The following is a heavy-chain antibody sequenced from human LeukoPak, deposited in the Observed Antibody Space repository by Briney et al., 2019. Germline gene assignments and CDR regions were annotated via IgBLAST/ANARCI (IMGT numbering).Heavy chain of an antibody. Sequence: SETLSLTCTVSGGSISSYYWSWIRQPPGKGLEWIGGINHSGSTNYNPSLKSRVTISVDTSKNQFSLKLSSVTAADTAVYYCARGPRYSYGYWWAAGFDYWGQGTLVTVSS. J-gene: IGHJ4*02. V-gene: IGHV4-34*01. CDR3: ARGPRYSYGYWWAAGFDY. D-gene: IGHD5-18*01. CDR2: INHSGST. CDR1: GGSISSYY.